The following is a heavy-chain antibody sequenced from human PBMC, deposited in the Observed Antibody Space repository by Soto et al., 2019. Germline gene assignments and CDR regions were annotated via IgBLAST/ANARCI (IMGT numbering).Heavy chain of an antibody. CDR2: ISGTGVPT. CDR3: AKSFCSSSSCFFLWVDP. V-gene: IGHV3-23*01. J-gene: IGHJ5*02. Sequence: GGSLRLSCAASGFTSSDYAMSWVRQAPGKGLECLSLISGTGVPTLYAGSVKGRFSVSRDNSKNTLFLEMNDLRVDDTAIYYCAKSFCSSSSCFFLWVDPWGPGTLVTVSS. CDR1: GFTSSDYA. D-gene: IGHD2-2*01.